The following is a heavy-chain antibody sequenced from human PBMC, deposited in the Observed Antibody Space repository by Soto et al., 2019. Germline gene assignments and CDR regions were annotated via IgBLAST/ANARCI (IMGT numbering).Heavy chain of an antibody. CDR2: IYYSGST. J-gene: IGHJ3*02. CDR1: GGSISSYY. D-gene: IGHD1-1*01. Sequence: PSETLSLTCTVSGGSISSYYWSWIRQPPGKGLEWIGYIYYSGSTNYNPSLKSRVTISVDTSKNQFSLKLSSVTAADTAVYYCARDRHNWKGGNAFDIWGQGTMVTVSS. CDR3: ARDRHNWKGGNAFDI. V-gene: IGHV4-59*01.